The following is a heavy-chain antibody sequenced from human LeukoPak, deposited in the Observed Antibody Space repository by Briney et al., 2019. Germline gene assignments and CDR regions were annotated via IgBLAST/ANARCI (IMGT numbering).Heavy chain of an antibody. CDR1: GFTFSNDV. CDR2: ITSGGST. CDR3: ARGYLGMYYYYYGMDV. J-gene: IGHJ6*02. V-gene: IGHV3-23*01. D-gene: IGHD7-27*01. Sequence: GGSLRLSCAASGFTFSNDVMRWVRQAPGKGLEWVSSITSGGSTYYADSVKGRFTISRDNSKNTLYLQMNSLRAEDTAVYYCARGYLGMYYYYYGMDVWGQGTTVTVSS.